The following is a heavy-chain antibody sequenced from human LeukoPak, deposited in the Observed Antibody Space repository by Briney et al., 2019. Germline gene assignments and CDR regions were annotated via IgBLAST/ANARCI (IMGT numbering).Heavy chain of an antibody. CDR3: ARARGSYAFDI. CDR1: GFTFSDYY. CDR2: MSSSGATM. V-gene: IGHV3-11*04. J-gene: IGHJ3*02. Sequence: GGSLRLSCAASGFTFSDYYMGWIRQAPGKGLDWVSYMSSSGATMYYADSVKGRFTISRDNAKNSLYLQMNSLRAEDTALYYCARARGSYAFDIWGQGTMVTVSS. D-gene: IGHD2-15*01.